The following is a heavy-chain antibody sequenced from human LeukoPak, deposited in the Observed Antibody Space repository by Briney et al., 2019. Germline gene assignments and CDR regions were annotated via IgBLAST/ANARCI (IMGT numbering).Heavy chain of an antibody. J-gene: IGHJ4*02. D-gene: IGHD6-25*01. CDR3: ARASSGWDHFDY. Sequence: AGGSLRLSCAASGFTFSSYSMNWVRQAPGKGLEWVSSISSSSSYIYYADSVKGRFTISRDNAKNSLYLQMNSLRAEDTAVYYCARASSGWDHFDYWGQGTLVTVSS. CDR1: GFTFSSYS. CDR2: ISSSSSYI. V-gene: IGHV3-21*01.